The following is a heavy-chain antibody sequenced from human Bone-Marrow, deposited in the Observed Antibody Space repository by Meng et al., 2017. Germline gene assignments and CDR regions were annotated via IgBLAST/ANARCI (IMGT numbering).Heavy chain of an antibody. V-gene: IGHV3-74*01. J-gene: IGHJ4*02. D-gene: IGHD3-16*01. CDR2: ITHDGSSC. CDR3: ARDMMD. Sequence: GGDLYQPGGSMRLSCAASGFTSSRDAMPWVRQSPGEGLVCVSRITHDGSSCNNAGSVKGRFTVSRDKSKNTLYLQMNRLRAEDPAMYYCARDMMDLGQGTLVTVSS. CDR1: GFTSSRDA.